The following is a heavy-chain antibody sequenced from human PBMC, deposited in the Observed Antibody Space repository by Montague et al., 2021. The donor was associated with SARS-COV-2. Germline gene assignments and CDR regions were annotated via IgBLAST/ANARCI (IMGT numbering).Heavy chain of an antibody. D-gene: IGHD2-2*01. CDR3: ARQGDQLLLEYWFDP. CDR2: LYYSGST. J-gene: IGHJ5*02. Sequence: SETLSLTCTVSGGSISSSSYYWGWIRQPPWKGLEWIGSLYYSGSTYYNPSLKSRVTISVDTSKNQFSLKLSSVTAADTAVYYCARQGDQLLLEYWFDPWGQGTLVTVSS. V-gene: IGHV4-39*01. CDR1: GGSISSSSYY.